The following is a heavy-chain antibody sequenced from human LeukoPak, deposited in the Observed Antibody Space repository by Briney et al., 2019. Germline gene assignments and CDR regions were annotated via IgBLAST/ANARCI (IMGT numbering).Heavy chain of an antibody. J-gene: IGHJ5*02. D-gene: IGHD3-10*01. CDR2: IYPGDSDI. CDR3: ARGSGSSSWLDP. Sequence: RGESLQISCKGSGYRFTSYWIGWVRQMPGKGLEWMGIIYPGDSDIRYSPSFQGQVTISADKSISAAFLQWSSLKASDTVIYYCARGSGSSSWLDPWGQGTLVTVSS. CDR1: GYRFTSYW. V-gene: IGHV5-51*01.